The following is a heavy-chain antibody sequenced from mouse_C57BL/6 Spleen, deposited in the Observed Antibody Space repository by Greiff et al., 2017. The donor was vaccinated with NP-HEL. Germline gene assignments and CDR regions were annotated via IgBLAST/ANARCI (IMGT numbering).Heavy chain of an antibody. CDR3: ASGGITTVGYAMDY. Sequence: EVQLQQSGPELVKPGASVKISCKASGYTFTDYYMNWVKQSHGKSLEWIGDINPNNGGTSYNQKFKGKATLTVDKSSSTAYMELRSLTSEDSAVYYCASGGITTVGYAMDYWGQGTSVTVSS. CDR2: INPNNGGT. J-gene: IGHJ4*01. D-gene: IGHD1-1*01. V-gene: IGHV1-26*01. CDR1: GYTFTDYY.